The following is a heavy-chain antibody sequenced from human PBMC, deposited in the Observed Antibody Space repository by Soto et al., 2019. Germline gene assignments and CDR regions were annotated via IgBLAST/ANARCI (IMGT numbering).Heavy chain of an antibody. CDR2: IYYNGST. Sequence: QVLLQESGPGLMKPSQTLSLTCTVSGLSISSASYYWSWIRQHPGKGLEWVGNIYYNGSTYYSPSLKSRVTVWVDTSKNQFSLRLTSVTAPDTAVYYCARYRTSGSWSKFDYWGRRTLVSVSS. V-gene: IGHV4-31*03. J-gene: IGHJ4*02. D-gene: IGHD6-25*01. CDR1: GLSISSASYY. CDR3: ARYRTSGSWSKFDY.